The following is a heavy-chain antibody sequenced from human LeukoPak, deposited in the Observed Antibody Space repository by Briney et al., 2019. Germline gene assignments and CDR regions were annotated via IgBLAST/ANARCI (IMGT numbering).Heavy chain of an antibody. CDR1: GFTFSSYS. J-gene: IGHJ4*02. CDR3: AKDKYGDYTYDY. V-gene: IGHV3-48*01. Sequence: GGSLRLSCTASGFTFSSYSMNWVRQAPGKGLEWVSYISSSSSTIYYADSVKGRFTISRDSAKNSLYLQMNSLRAEDTAVYYCAKDKYGDYTYDYWGQGTLVTVSS. CDR2: ISSSSSTI. D-gene: IGHD4-17*01.